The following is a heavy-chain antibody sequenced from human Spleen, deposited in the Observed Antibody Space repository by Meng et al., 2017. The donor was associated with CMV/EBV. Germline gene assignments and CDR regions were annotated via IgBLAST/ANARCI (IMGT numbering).Heavy chain of an antibody. V-gene: IGHV3-21*01. CDR1: GFTFSSYS. J-gene: IGHJ4*02. CDR2: ISSSSSYI. Sequence: GGSLSLSCAASGFTFSSYSMNWVRQAPGKGLEWVSSISSSSSYIYYADSVKGRFIISREDAKNSVYLQMNGLRDGDTGLYYCARARSPTHFDYWGQGALVTVSS. CDR3: ARARSPTHFDY.